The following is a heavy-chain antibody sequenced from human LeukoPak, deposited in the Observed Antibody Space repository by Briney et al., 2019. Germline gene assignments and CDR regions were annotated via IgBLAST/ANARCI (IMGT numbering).Heavy chain of an antibody. Sequence: GGSLRLSCAAYGFTFSNYWLTWVRQAPGQGLEWVANIKQDGSEKHYVDSVKGRFTISRDNAKNSLYLQMNSLRAEDTAVYYCARDRQIAYWGQGTLVTASS. CDR2: IKQDGSEK. J-gene: IGHJ4*02. CDR1: GFTFSNYW. V-gene: IGHV3-7*01. CDR3: ARDRQIAY.